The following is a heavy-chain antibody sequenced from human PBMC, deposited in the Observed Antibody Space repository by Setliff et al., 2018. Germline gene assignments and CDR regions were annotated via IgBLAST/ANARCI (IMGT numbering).Heavy chain of an antibody. D-gene: IGHD6-6*01. CDR2: XXXXXXX. CDR3: AREVYSSSRLQPGIFDY. CDR1: GDSISTGINY. Sequence: SETLSLTCTVSGDSISTGINYWSWIRQPAXKGXEXIXXXXXXXXXXXXPXXXSXXXISVDTSKNQFSLKLSSVTAADTAVYYCAREVYSSSRLQPGIFDYWGQGTLVTVSS. V-gene: IGHV4-61*10. J-gene: IGHJ4*02.